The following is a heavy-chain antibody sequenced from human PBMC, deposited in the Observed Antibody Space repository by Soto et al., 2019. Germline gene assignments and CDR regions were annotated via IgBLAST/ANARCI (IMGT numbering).Heavy chain of an antibody. V-gene: IGHV1-69*14. J-gene: IGHJ4*02. D-gene: IGHD6-19*01. CDR3: ARVAETGYTSGWYYFDY. Sequence: QVQLVQSGADVKKPGSLVKVSCEVSGGTFSNYAFTWVRQGPGQGLEWMGGIIPIFGTANYARQFKGRVAISADKSTTTTYMELSNLTSEDTAVYYCARVAETGYTSGWYYFDYWGQGSLVTVSS. CDR2: IIPIFGTA. CDR1: GGTFSNYA.